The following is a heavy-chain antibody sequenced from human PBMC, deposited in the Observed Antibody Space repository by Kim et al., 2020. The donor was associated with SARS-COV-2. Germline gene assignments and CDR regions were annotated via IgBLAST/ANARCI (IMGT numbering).Heavy chain of an antibody. D-gene: IGHD5-18*01. J-gene: IGHJ5*02. CDR1: GGSISSYY. CDR2: IYYSGST. Sequence: SETLSLTCTVSGGSISSYYWSWIRQPPGKGLEWIGYIYYSGSTNYNPSLKSRVTISVDTSKNQFSLKLSSVTAADTAVYYCARGKQGSYQTPTHWFDPWGQGTLVTVSS. CDR3: ARGKQGSYQTPTHWFDP. V-gene: IGHV4-59*01.